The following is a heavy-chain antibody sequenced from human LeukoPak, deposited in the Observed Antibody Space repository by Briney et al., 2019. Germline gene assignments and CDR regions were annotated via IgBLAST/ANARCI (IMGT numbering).Heavy chain of an antibody. V-gene: IGHV1-69*04. CDR2: IIPILGIA. Sequence: SVKVSCKASGGTFSSYAISWVRQAPGQGLEWMGRIIPILGIANYAQKFQGRVTITADKSTSTAYMELSSLRSEDTAVYYCARGYCSGGSCHSEAFDIWGQGTMVTVSS. J-gene: IGHJ3*02. D-gene: IGHD2-15*01. CDR1: GGTFSSYA. CDR3: ARGYCSGGSCHSEAFDI.